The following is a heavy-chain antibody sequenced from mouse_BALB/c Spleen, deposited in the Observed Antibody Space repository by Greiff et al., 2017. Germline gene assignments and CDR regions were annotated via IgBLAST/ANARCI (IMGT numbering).Heavy chain of an antibody. D-gene: IGHD2-4*01. CDR3: ARVYYDYPYYAMDY. V-gene: IGHV1-54*01. CDR2: INPGSGGT. Sequence: QVQLQQSGAELVRPGTSVKVSCKASGYAFTNYLIEWVKQRPGQGLEWIGVINPGSGGTNYNEKFKGKATLTADKSSSTAYMQLSSLTSDDSAVYFCARVYYDYPYYAMDYWGQGTSVTVSS. CDR1: GYAFTNYL. J-gene: IGHJ4*01.